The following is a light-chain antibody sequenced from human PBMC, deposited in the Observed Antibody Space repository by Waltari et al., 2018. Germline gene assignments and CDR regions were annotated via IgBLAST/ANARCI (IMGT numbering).Light chain of an antibody. CDR3: CSYAGTFTYVL. J-gene: IGLJ2*01. CDR2: EVT. Sequence: QSALTQPASVSGSPGQSITIPCTGTSNDVGVFHLCPWYQQPPGKAPKLMIYEVTKRPSGVSNRFSGSKSGNTASLTISGLQAEDEADYYCCSYAGTFTYVLFGGGTKLTVL. V-gene: IGLV2-23*02. CDR1: SNDVGVFHL.